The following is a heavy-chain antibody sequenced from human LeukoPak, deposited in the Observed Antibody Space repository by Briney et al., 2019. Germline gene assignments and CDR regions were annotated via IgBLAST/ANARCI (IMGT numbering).Heavy chain of an antibody. CDR3: ARHGRVPAAISP. V-gene: IGHV4-31*03. D-gene: IGHD2-2*01. J-gene: IGHJ4*02. CDR1: GGCISSGGYY. CDR2: IYYSGST. Sequence: SETLSLTCTVSGGCISSGGYYWSWIRQHPGKGLEWIGYIYYSGSTYYNPSLKSRVTISVDTSKNQFSLKLSSVTAADTAVYYCARHGRVPAAISPWGQGTLVTVSS.